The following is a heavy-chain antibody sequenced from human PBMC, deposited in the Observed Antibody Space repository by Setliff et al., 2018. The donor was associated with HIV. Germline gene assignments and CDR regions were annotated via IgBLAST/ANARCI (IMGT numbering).Heavy chain of an antibody. CDR3: ATSPAGEILGSRPFYFDY. D-gene: IGHD3-10*01. V-gene: IGHV4-31*02. Sequence: SETLSLTCAVYGGSFSGYYWSWIRQHPGKGLEWIGYIYYSGSTYYSTSLKSRVTISEDTSKNQFSLKMRSVTAADTAVYYCATSPAGEILGSRPFYFDYWGQGTLVT. CDR1: GGSFSGYY. CDR2: IYYSGST. J-gene: IGHJ4*02.